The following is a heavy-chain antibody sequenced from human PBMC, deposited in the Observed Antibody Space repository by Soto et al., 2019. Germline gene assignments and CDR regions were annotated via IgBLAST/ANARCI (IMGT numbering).Heavy chain of an antibody. CDR3: ARDAPWYYYDSSGYYVDY. CDR1: GFTFGSYS. V-gene: IGHV3-48*02. CDR2: ISSSSSTI. Sequence: GGSLRLSCAASGFTFGSYSMNWVRQAPGKGLEWVSYISSSSSTIYYADSVKGRFTISRDNAKNSLYLQMNSLRDEDTAVYYCARDAPWYYYDSSGYYVDYWGQGTLVTVSS. D-gene: IGHD3-22*01. J-gene: IGHJ4*02.